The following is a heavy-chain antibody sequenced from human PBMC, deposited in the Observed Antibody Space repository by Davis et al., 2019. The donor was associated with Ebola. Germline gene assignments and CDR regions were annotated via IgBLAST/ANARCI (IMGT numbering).Heavy chain of an antibody. Sequence: GGSLRLSCAASGFSVSDKYMSWVRQAPGKGPEWVSVIYRDGRRYYADSVKGRFTVSRDNSKNTVFLEINNLRAEDTAMYYCARHVPGDFWYFDLWGRGTLVTVSS. D-gene: IGHD4-17*01. CDR3: ARHVPGDFWYFDL. CDR1: GFSVSDKY. CDR2: IYRDGRR. J-gene: IGHJ2*01. V-gene: IGHV3-53*01.